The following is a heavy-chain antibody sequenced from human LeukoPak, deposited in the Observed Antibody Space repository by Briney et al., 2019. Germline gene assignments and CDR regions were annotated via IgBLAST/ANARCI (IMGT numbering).Heavy chain of an antibody. CDR1: GGSFSGYY. J-gene: IGHJ4*02. Sequence: PSETLSLTCAVYGGSFSGYYWSWIRQPPGKGLEWIGEINHSGSTNYNPSLKSRVTISVDTSKNQFSLKLSSVTAADTAVYYCARGMDTAMVYFDYWGQGTLVTVSS. CDR2: INHSGST. CDR3: ARGMDTAMVYFDY. V-gene: IGHV4-34*01. D-gene: IGHD5-18*01.